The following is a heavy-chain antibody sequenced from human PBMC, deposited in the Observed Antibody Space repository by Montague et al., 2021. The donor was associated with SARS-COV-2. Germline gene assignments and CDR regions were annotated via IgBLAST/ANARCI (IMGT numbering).Heavy chain of an antibody. V-gene: IGHV4-59*08. Sequence: SETLSLTCTASGGSISSFYWSWFRQPPGKGLEWIGYISDSGSTNYNPSLTSRVTMSVDTSKNQFSLKVNSVTAADTAVYYCARHDSATLPAVYWGQGTLVTVSS. CDR3: ARHDSATLPAVY. CDR2: ISDSGST. CDR1: GGSISSFY. D-gene: IGHD2-15*01. J-gene: IGHJ4*02.